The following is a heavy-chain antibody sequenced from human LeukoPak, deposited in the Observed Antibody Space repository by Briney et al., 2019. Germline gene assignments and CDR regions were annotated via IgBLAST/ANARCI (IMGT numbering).Heavy chain of an antibody. Sequence: GASVKVSCKASGYSFTSEGISWVRQAPGQGREWMGWIDAKNGDTHYARKVQGRITMTTDTSTSTAYMELRSLRSDDTAMYYCARDPTGGYDFDYWGQGTLVTVSS. CDR2: IDAKNGDT. CDR3: ARDPTGGYDFDY. J-gene: IGHJ4*02. D-gene: IGHD5-12*01. CDR1: GYSFTSEG. V-gene: IGHV1-18*01.